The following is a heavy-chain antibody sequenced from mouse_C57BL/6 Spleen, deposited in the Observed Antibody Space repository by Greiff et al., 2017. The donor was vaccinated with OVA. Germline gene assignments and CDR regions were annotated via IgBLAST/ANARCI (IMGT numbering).Heavy chain of an antibody. J-gene: IGHJ4*01. CDR1: GFTFSSYA. V-gene: IGHV5-4*01. Sequence: EVMLVESGGGLVKPGGSLKLSCAASGFTFSSYAMSWVRQTPEKRLEWVATISDGGSYTYYPDNVKGRFTISRDNAKNNLYLQMSHLKSEDTAMYYCARDRYYGSSLYYAMDYWGQGTSVTVSS. CDR3: ARDRYYGSSLYYAMDY. D-gene: IGHD1-1*01. CDR2: ISDGGSYT.